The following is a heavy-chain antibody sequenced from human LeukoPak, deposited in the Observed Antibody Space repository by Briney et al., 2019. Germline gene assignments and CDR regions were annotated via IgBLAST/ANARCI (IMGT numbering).Heavy chain of an antibody. D-gene: IGHD6-19*01. V-gene: IGHV1-18*04. CDR1: GYTFTSNY. CDR2: IKTYNGDT. J-gene: IGHJ6*02. Sequence: VASVKVSCKASGYTFTSNYIHWVRQAPGQGLEWMGWIKTYNGDTNSAQNLQDRIIMTTDTSTGTAYMELRSLRSDDTAVYYCARDGGQQWLTNYYSYGMDVWGQGTTVTVSS. CDR3: ARDGGQQWLTNYYSYGMDV.